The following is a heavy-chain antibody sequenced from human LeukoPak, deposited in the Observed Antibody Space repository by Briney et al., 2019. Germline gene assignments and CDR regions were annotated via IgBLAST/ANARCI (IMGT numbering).Heavy chain of an antibody. CDR3: ARDPYDSSSYYYSYFDY. D-gene: IGHD3-22*01. Sequence: ASVKVSCKASGYTFTGYYMHWVRQAPGQGLEWMGWINPNSGGTKYAQKFQGRVTMTRDTSISTAYMELSRLRSDDTVVYYCARDPYDSSSYYYSYFDYWGQGTLVTVSS. J-gene: IGHJ4*02. CDR1: GYTFTGYY. V-gene: IGHV1-2*02. CDR2: INPNSGGT.